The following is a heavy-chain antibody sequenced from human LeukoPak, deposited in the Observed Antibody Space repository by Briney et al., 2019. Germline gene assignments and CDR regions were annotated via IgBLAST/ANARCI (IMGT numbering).Heavy chain of an antibody. J-gene: IGHJ4*02. V-gene: IGHV1-18*01. D-gene: IGHD5-12*01. Sequence: GAPVNVSCKASGYTFTSYGISWVRQAPGQGLKCMGWISAYNGNTSYAQKLQGRVTMPTDTSTRTAYMERRSLRSDDTGVCYCARDVDIVATPYFDHWGEETLVTVSS. CDR3: ARDVDIVATPYFDH. CDR2: ISAYNGNT. CDR1: GYTFTSYG.